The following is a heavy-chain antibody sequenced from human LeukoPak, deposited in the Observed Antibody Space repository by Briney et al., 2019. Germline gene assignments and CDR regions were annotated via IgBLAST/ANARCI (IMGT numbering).Heavy chain of an antibody. CDR3: ATHSPRITMVRDVP. CDR2: ISGSGGST. D-gene: IGHD3-10*01. V-gene: IGHV3-23*01. Sequence: GGSLRLSCAASGFTFSSYAMSWVRQAPGKGLEWVSAISGSGGSTYYADSVKGRFTISRDNSKNTLYLQMNSLRAEDTAVYYCATHSPRITMVRDVPWGQGTMVTVSS. J-gene: IGHJ3*01. CDR1: GFTFSSYA.